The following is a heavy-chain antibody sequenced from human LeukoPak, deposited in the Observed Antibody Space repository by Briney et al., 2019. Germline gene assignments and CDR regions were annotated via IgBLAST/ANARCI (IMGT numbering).Heavy chain of an antibody. CDR1: RFTFSSYA. CDR3: AKDLAQYCSGVDY. Sequence: GGALRLSCAPSRFTFSSYAMSWVRQAPRKGLEWVSAISSSGGSTYYADPVKGRFTITRDNSKNTLYLRMNSLRTEDTAVYYCAKDLAQYCSGVDYWGQGTLVTVSS. CDR2: ISSSGGST. V-gene: IGHV3-23*01. D-gene: IGHD2-15*01. J-gene: IGHJ4*02.